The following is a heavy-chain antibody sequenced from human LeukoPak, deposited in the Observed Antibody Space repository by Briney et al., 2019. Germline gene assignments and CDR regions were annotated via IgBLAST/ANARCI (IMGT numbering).Heavy chain of an antibody. CDR2: ISDSGDKT. D-gene: IGHD2-2*01. V-gene: IGHV3-23*01. CDR3: AKDGGGYCNNSSC. CDR1: GFTFSNYA. J-gene: IGHJ4*02. Sequence: GGSLRLSCAASGFTFSNYAMSWVRQAPGKGLECVSAISDSGDKTDYADSVRGRFTIYRDNSKDTLYLQMNSLGAADTAGYYCAKDGGGYCNNSSCWGQGTLVTVSS.